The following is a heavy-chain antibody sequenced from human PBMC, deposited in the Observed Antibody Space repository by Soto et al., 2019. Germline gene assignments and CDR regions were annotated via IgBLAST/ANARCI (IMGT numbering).Heavy chain of an antibody. Sequence: QVQLVQSGAEVKKPGASVKVSCKASGYTFTSYYMHWVRQAPGQGLEWMGIINPSGGSTSYAQKFQGRVPMTRDTSTSTVDMELSSLRSEDTAVYYCVWAAATSMYYFDYWGQGTLVTVSS. D-gene: IGHD6-25*01. CDR1: GYTFTSYY. CDR3: VWAAATSMYYFDY. J-gene: IGHJ4*02. CDR2: INPSGGST. V-gene: IGHV1-46*01.